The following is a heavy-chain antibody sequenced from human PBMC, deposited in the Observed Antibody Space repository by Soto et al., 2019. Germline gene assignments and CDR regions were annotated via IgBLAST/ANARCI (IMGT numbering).Heavy chain of an antibody. CDR3: ARDLGWLDPYYGMDV. CDR2: ISYDGSNK. D-gene: IGHD6-19*01. J-gene: IGHJ6*02. V-gene: IGHV3-30-3*01. CDR1: GFTFSSYA. Sequence: VGSLRLSCAASGFTFSSYAMHWVRQAPGKGLEWVAVISYDGSNKYYADSVKGRFTISRDNSKNTLYLQMNSLRAEDTAVYYCARDLGWLDPYYGMDVWGQGTTVTVSS.